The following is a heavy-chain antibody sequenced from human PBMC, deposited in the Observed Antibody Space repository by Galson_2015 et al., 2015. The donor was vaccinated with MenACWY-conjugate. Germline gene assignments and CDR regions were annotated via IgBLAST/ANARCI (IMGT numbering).Heavy chain of an antibody. CDR3: AHSGGDTTMVHWWFDP. V-gene: IGHV2-5*02. J-gene: IGHJ5*02. Sequence: PALVKPTQTLTLTCTFSGFPLSSSGVGVGWIRQPPGKALEWLALIYWDDDKRYSPSLKTRLTITRDTSKNQVVLTMTNMDPVDTATYYCAHSGGDTTMVHWWFDPWGRGTLVTVSS. CDR1: GFPLSSSGVG. D-gene: IGHD5-18*01. CDR2: IYWDDDK.